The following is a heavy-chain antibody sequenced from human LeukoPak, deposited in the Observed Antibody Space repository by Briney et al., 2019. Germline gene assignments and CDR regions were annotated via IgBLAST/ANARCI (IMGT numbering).Heavy chain of an antibody. D-gene: IGHD2-15*01. CDR2: IYYSGST. CDR3: ATLTPWPGGAFDI. Sequence: NPSQTLSLTCTVSGGSISRGDHYWSWIRQPPGKGLEWIGYIYYSGSTNYNPSLKSRVTISVDTSKNQFSLKLSSVTAADTAVYYCATLTPWPGGAFDIWGQGTMVTVSS. J-gene: IGHJ3*02. CDR1: GGSISRGDHY. V-gene: IGHV4-61*08.